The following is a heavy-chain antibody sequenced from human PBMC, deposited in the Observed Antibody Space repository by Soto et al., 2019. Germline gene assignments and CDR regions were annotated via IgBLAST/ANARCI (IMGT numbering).Heavy chain of an antibody. Sequence: SETLSLSCSVSGGSVSSDSYHWSWIRQPPGKGLEWIGYIYYSGSTNYNPSLKSRVTISVDTSKNQFSLKLSSVTAADTAVYYCARVTGWAHFDSWGQGTLVTVSS. J-gene: IGHJ4*02. CDR2: IYYSGST. V-gene: IGHV4-61*01. CDR3: ARVTGWAHFDS. CDR1: GGSVSSDSYH.